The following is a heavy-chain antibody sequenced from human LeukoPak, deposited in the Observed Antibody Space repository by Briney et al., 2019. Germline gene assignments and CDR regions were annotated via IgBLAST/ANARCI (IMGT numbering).Heavy chain of an antibody. CDR1: GYSISSGYY. J-gene: IGHJ4*02. D-gene: IGHD6-19*01. CDR3: ARDLYSSGWGYFDY. V-gene: IGHV4-38-2*02. Sequence: SETLSLTCTISGYSISSGYYWGWIRQPPGKGLEWIGSIYHSGSTYYNPSLKSRVTISLDTSENQFSLKLSSVTAADPAVYYCARDLYSSGWGYFDYWGQGTLVTVSS. CDR2: IYHSGST.